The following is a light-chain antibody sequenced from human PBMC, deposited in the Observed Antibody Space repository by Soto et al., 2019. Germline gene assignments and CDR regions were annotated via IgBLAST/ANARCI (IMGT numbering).Light chain of an antibody. CDR2: EVN. Sequence: QSALTQPASVSGSPGQSITISCTGTSSDIASYEFVSWFQHHPGKAPKLLIYEVNNRPSGISNRFSGSKSGNTASLTISGLQPEDEANYFCSSATNTDTLVVFGGGTKVTVL. CDR1: SSDIASYEF. CDR3: SSATNTDTLVV. J-gene: IGLJ2*01. V-gene: IGLV2-14*01.